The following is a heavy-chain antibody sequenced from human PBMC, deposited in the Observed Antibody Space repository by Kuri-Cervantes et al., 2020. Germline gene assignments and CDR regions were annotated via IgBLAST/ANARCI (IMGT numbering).Heavy chain of an antibody. Sequence: LSLTCAASGFTFSSYAMSWVRQAPGKGLEWVANIKQDGSEKYYVDSVKGRFTISRDNAKNSLYLQMNSLRAEDTAVYYCARLRDFWSGYYSPAGDYWGQGTLVTVSS. J-gene: IGHJ4*02. CDR2: IKQDGSEK. CDR1: GFTFSSYA. D-gene: IGHD3-3*01. CDR3: ARLRDFWSGYYSPAGDY. V-gene: IGHV3-7*01.